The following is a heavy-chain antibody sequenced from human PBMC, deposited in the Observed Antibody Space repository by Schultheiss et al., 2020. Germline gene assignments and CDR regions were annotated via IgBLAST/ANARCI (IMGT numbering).Heavy chain of an antibody. CDR3: AKISGFGGLHS. Sequence: GGSLRLSCAASGFTFDDFAMHWVRLAPGKGLEWVSGISWNSDNLGYADSVRGRFTISRDNAKNSLYLQMNSLRAEDTAVYYCAKISGFGGLHSWGLGTLVTVSS. V-gene: IGHV3-9*01. D-gene: IGHD3-10*01. CDR2: ISWNSDNL. CDR1: GFTFDDFA. J-gene: IGHJ4*02.